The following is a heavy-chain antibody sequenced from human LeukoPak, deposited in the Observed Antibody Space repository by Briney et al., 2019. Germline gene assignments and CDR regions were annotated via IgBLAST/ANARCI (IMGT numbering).Heavy chain of an antibody. Sequence: KRGESLKISCKGSGYRFTSSSVGWVRRMPGKGLEWMGIIYPGDSDTRYSPSFQGQVTLSADQSLSTAYLQWSSLKASDTAMYYCAVSGDLKEQQLVRLDDAFDIWGQGTMVTVSS. CDR1: GYRFTSSS. J-gene: IGHJ3*02. CDR2: IYPGDSDT. CDR3: AVSGDLKEQQLVRLDDAFDI. V-gene: IGHV5-51*01. D-gene: IGHD6-13*01.